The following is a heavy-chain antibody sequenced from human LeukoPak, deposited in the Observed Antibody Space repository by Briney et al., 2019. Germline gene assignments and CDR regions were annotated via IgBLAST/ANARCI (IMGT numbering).Heavy chain of an antibody. D-gene: IGHD6-19*01. Sequence: GGSLRLSCAASGFTFSDYYMSWIRQAPGKGLEWDSYISSSGSTIYYADSVKGRFTISRDNAKNSLYLQMNSLRAEDTAVYYCARETSSGWYDYFDYWGQGTLVTVSS. J-gene: IGHJ4*02. CDR1: GFTFSDYY. CDR3: ARETSSGWYDYFDY. V-gene: IGHV3-11*01. CDR2: ISSSGSTI.